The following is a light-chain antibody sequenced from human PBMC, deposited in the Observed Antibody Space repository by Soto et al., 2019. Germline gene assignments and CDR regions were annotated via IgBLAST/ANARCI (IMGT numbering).Light chain of an antibody. CDR3: ETWDDNTWV. Sequence: QLVLTQSSSASASRGSSVKLTCTLSSGHSSFIIAWHQQQPGKAPRFLMKLEGDGSYDKGSGVPDRFSGSSSGADRYLTISNLQFEDEADYYCETWDDNTWVFGGGTNVTVL. V-gene: IGLV4-60*02. CDR1: SGHSSFI. J-gene: IGLJ3*02. CDR2: LEGDGSY.